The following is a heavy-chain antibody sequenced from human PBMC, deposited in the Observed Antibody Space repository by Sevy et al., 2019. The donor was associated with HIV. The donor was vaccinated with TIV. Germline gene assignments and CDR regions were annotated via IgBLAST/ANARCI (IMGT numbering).Heavy chain of an antibody. J-gene: IGHJ4*02. CDR2: ISAYNGNT. CDR3: ARGGNRYNWNADYFDY. CDR1: GYTFTSYG. Sequence: ASVKVSCKASGYTFTSYGISWVRQAPGQGLEWMGWISAYNGNTNYALKLQGRVTMTTDTSTSTAYMELRSLRSDDTAVYYCARGGNRYNWNADYFDYWGQGTLVTVSS. V-gene: IGHV1-18*01. D-gene: IGHD1-1*01.